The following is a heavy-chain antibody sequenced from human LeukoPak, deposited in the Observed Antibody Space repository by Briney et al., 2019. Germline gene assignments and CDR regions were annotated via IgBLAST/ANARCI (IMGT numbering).Heavy chain of an antibody. CDR2: ISSSSSTI. V-gene: IGHV3-48*02. CDR1: GFTFSSYS. D-gene: IGHD6-6*01. J-gene: IGHJ6*02. CDR3: ARDREIAARLSYYYYYGMDV. Sequence: GGSLRLSCAASGFTFSSYSMNWVRHAPGKGLEWVSYISSSSSTIYYADSVKGRFTISRDNAKNSLYLQMNSLRDEDTAVYYCARDREIAARLSYYYYYGMDVWGQGTTVTVSS.